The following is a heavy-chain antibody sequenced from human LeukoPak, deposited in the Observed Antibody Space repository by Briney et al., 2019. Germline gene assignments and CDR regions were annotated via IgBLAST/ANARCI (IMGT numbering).Heavy chain of an antibody. CDR1: GYTLTELS. D-gene: IGHD4-23*01. CDR2: FDPEDGET. J-gene: IGHJ6*03. CDR3: ATAVRGYYYYMDV. Sequence: ASVKVSCKVSGYTLTELSMHWVRQAPGKGLEWMGGFDPEDGETIYAQKFQGRVTMTEDTSTDTAYMELSSPRSEDTAVYYCATAVRGYYYYMDVWGKGTTVTVSS. V-gene: IGHV1-24*01.